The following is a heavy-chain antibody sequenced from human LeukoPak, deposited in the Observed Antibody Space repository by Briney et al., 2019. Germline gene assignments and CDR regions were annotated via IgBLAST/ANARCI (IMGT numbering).Heavy chain of an antibody. V-gene: IGHV3-74*01. CDR1: GFTFSTYY. CDR3: ARDLLYSSGLDY. J-gene: IGHJ4*02. CDR2: INSDGSTT. Sequence: GGSLRLSCAASGFTFSTYYMHWVRQAPGKGLEWVSLINSDGSTTTYADSVKGRFTISRDNAKNTLYLQMNTLRAEDTAVYYCARDLLYSSGLDYWGQGTLVTVSS. D-gene: IGHD6-19*01.